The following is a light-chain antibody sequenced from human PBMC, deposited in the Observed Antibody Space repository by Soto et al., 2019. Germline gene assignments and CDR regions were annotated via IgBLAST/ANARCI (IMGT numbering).Light chain of an antibody. V-gene: IGKV3-11*01. J-gene: IGKJ5*01. CDR3: QQRSNWPPIP. CDR1: QSVISSY. CDR2: DAS. Sequence: EIVLTQSPGTLSLSPGERATPSCRASQSVISSYLAWYQQKPGQAPRLLIYDASKRATGTPARFSGSGSGTDFTLTISSLEPEDVAIYYCQQRSNWPPIPLGQGTRLEIK.